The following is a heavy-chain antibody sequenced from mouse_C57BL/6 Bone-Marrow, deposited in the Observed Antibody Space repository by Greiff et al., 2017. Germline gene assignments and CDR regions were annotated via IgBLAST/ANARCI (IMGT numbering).Heavy chain of an antibody. CDR3: ASEVAYHGYCLAY. CDR2: IYPRSGNT. CDR1: GYTFTSYG. V-gene: IGHV1-81*01. J-gene: IGHJ3*01. D-gene: IGHD2-3*01. Sequence: VQLQQSGAELARPGASVKLSCKASGYTFTSYGISWVKQSTGQGLEWIGEIYPRSGNTYYNEKFKGKATLTADKSSSTAYMELRSLTSADSAVYFGASEVAYHGYCLAYWGQGTLVTVSA.